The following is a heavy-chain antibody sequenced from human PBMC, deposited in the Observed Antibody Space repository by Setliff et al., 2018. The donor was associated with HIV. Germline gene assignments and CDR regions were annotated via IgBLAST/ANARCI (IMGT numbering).Heavy chain of an antibody. Sequence: GASVKVSCKASGYPFTNFGVSWVRQAPGQGLEWVGSISASGINTNYTRGRVTMTTDISTSTAYMELRSLRSADSAVYYCARDRMSSGYTAAFEIWGQGTVVTVSS. V-gene: IGHV1-18*01. J-gene: IGHJ3*02. CDR3: ARDRMSSGYTAAFEI. CDR1: GYPFTNFG. D-gene: IGHD3-22*01. CDR2: ISASGINT.